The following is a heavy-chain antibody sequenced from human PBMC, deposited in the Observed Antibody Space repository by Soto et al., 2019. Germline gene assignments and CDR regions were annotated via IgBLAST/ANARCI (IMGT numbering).Heavy chain of an antibody. CDR1: GASMNSYH. V-gene: IGHV4-4*07. Sequence: SETLSLTCTVSGASMNSYHWSWIRQPAGKGPEWIGHIHSSGSTNYNPSLKSRVTMSVDTSKNQFSLRLMSLTAADTAVYYCARDQGVAAAGITWFDPWGQGSLVTVSS. CDR2: IHSSGST. CDR3: ARDQGVAAAGITWFDP. J-gene: IGHJ5*02. D-gene: IGHD6-13*01.